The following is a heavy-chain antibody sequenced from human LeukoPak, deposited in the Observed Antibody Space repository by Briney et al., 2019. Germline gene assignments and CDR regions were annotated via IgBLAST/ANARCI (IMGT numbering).Heavy chain of an antibody. CDR1: GFTFTNYV. V-gene: IGHV3-23*01. CDR3: AKIRKGSGYYDY. J-gene: IGHJ4*02. D-gene: IGHD3-3*01. CDR2: ISGSGGST. Sequence: GGSLRLSCAASGFTFTNYVMTWVRQAPGKGLEWVSTISGSGGSTYYPDSVKGRFTISRDNSQDTLHLQMDSLRAEDTAVYYCAKIRKGSGYYDYWGQGTLVTVSS.